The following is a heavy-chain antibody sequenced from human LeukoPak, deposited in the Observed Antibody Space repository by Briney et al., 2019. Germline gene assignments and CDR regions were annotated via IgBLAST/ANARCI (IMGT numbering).Heavy chain of an antibody. D-gene: IGHD3-16*02. V-gene: IGHV3-48*03. CDR1: GFTFSSYE. Sequence: PGGSLRLSCAASGFTFSSYEMNWVRQAPGKGLGWVSYISRSGSTIYYADSVKGRFTISRDNAKNSLYLRMNSLRAEDTAVYYCARGYDYVWGSYRKGFDYWGQGTLVTVSS. CDR3: ARGYDYVWGSYRKGFDY. CDR2: ISRSGSTI. J-gene: IGHJ4*02.